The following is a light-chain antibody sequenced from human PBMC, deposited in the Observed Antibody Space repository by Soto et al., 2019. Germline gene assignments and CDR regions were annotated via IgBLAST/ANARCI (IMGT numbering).Light chain of an antibody. Sequence: VLSQSPGTLYLSPRDRATLSCRASQSVSSSYLAWYQQKPGQAPRLLIYGASSRATGIPDRFSGSGSGTDFTLTISRLEPEDFAVYYCQQYGSSPPTFGQGTKVDIK. CDR1: QSVSSSY. V-gene: IGKV3-20*01. J-gene: IGKJ1*01. CDR3: QQYGSSPPT. CDR2: GAS.